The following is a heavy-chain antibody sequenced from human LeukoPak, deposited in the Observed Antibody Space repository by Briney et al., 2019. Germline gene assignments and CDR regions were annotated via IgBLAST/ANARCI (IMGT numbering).Heavy chain of an antibody. V-gene: IGHV4-39*01. CDR3: ARLNYYDSSGYPALYYFDY. Sequence: SETLSLTCTVSGGSISSSSYYWGWIRQPPGKGLEWIGSIYYSGSTYYNPSHKSRVTISVDTSKNQFSLKLSSVTAADTAVYYCARLNYYDSSGYPALYYFDYWGQGTLVTVSS. J-gene: IGHJ4*02. CDR1: GGSISSSSYY. D-gene: IGHD3-22*01. CDR2: IYYSGST.